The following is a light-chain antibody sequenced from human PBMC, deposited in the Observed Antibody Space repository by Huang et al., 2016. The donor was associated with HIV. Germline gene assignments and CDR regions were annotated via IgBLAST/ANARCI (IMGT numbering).Light chain of an antibody. CDR2: GAS. Sequence: DTVMTQTPATLSVSPGARATPSGRASQSVGSKLAWFQQKPGQAPRLLIHGASTRATGIPARFSGSGSGTDFTLTISSLQSEDVAVYYCQQYNNWPYTFGQGTKLEIK. CDR3: QQYNNWPYT. CDR1: QSVGSK. V-gene: IGKV3-15*01. J-gene: IGKJ2*01.